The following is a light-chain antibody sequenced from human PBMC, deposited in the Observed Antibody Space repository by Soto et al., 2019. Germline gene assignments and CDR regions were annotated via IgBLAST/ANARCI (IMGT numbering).Light chain of an antibody. CDR1: QNINNY. CDR2: GAS. V-gene: IGKV1-39*01. J-gene: IGKJ1*01. Sequence: DIELTQSPPSLAASVGDRVTITCRASQNINNYLIWYQQKPGKAPQLLIYGASILQSGVQSRFSGSASGTDFNLTIGSLQPEDFATYYCQESYSVPGTFGQGTKVEI. CDR3: QESYSVPGT.